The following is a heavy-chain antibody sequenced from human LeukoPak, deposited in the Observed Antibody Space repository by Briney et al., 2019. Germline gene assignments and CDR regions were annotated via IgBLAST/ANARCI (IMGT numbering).Heavy chain of an antibody. V-gene: IGHV3-30-3*01. CDR3: ARGPDIVVVPAASLPTN. D-gene: IGHD2-2*01. CDR2: ISYDGSNK. CDR1: GFTFSSYA. Sequence: PGRSLRLSCAASGFTFSSYAMHWVRQAPGKGLEWVAVISYDGSNKYYADSVKGRFTISRDNSKNTLYLQMNSLRAEDTAVYYCARGPDIVVVPAASLPTNWGQGTLVTVSS. J-gene: IGHJ4*02.